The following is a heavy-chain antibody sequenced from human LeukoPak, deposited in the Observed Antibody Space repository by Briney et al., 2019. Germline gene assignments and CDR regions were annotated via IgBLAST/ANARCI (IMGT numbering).Heavy chain of an antibody. CDR1: GFTFSNYA. J-gene: IGHJ4*02. CDR3: ARSPLYRFDY. V-gene: IGHV3-7*01. Sequence: PGGSLRLSCTASGFTFSNYAMTWVRQAPGKGLEWVANIKQDGSEKYYVDSVKGRFTISRDNAKNSLYLQMNSLRAEDTAVYYCARSPLYRFDYWGLGTLVTVSS. CDR2: IKQDGSEK. D-gene: IGHD2-15*01.